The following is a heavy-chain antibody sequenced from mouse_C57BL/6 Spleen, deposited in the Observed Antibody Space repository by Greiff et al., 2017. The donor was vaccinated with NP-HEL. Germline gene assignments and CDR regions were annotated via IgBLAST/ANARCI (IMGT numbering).Heavy chain of an antibody. V-gene: IGHV1-64*01. CDR1: GYTFTSYW. CDR3: ARGGIYYGNYIFAY. D-gene: IGHD2-1*01. J-gene: IGHJ3*01. Sequence: QVQLQQSGAELVKPGASVKLSCKASGYTFTSYWMHWVKQRPGQGLEWIGMIHPNSGSTNYNEKFKSKATLTVDKSSSTAYMQLSSLTSEDSAVYYCARGGIYYGNYIFAYWGQGTLVTVSA. CDR2: IHPNSGST.